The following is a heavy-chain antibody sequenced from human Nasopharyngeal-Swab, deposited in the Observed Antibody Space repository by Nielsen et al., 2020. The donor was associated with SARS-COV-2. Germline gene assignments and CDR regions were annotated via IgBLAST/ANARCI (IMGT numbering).Heavy chain of an antibody. CDR1: GGSISSYY. V-gene: IGHV4-4*07. Sequence: GSLRLSCTVSGGSISSYYWSWIRQPAGKGLEWIGRIYTSGSTNYNPSLKSRVTMSVDMSKSQFSLKVSSVTAADTAVYYCARESAVSARRRWFDPWGQGTLVTVSS. D-gene: IGHD6-6*01. J-gene: IGHJ5*02. CDR3: ARESAVSARRRWFDP. CDR2: IYTSGST.